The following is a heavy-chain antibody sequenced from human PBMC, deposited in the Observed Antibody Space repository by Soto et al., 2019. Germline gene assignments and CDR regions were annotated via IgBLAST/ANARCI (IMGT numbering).Heavy chain of an antibody. V-gene: IGHV1-58*01. CDR1: GFTFTSSA. J-gene: IGHJ4*02. Sequence: GASVKVSCKASGFTFTSSAVQWVRQARGQRLEWIGWIVVGSGNTNYAQKFQERVTITRDMSTSTAYMELSSLRSEDTAVYYCAADTAMESYYFDYWGQGTQVTVSS. CDR2: IVVGSGNT. CDR3: AADTAMESYYFDY. D-gene: IGHD5-18*01.